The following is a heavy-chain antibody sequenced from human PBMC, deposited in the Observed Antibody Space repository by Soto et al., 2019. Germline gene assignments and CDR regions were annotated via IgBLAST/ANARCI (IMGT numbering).Heavy chain of an antibody. CDR3: ARSATPKSYFDY. J-gene: IGHJ4*02. Sequence: ASLEGSCKASGFSFTNYYTNWVRQAPGRGLEWMGIINPYGGSTNHAQKFQGRLTMTTDTSTTTVYMELSSLRSEDTAIYYCARSATPKSYFDYWGQGTLVTVSS. D-gene: IGHD6-25*01. CDR1: GFSFTNYY. V-gene: IGHV1-46*01. CDR2: INPYGGST.